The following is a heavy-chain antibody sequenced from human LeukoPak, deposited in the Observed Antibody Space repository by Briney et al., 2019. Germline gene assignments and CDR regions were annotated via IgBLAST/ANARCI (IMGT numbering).Heavy chain of an antibody. Sequence: GGSLRLSCAASGFTFTTYDMNWVRQAPGKGLEWVTYISRDSAYMYLADSVKGRFTISRDNAKNSLYLQMNSLRGEDTAVYYCARDDASTARASGMDVWGKGTTVTVSS. CDR1: GFTFTTYD. D-gene: IGHD6-6*01. V-gene: IGHV3-21*01. CDR2: ISRDSAYM. CDR3: ARDDASTARASGMDV. J-gene: IGHJ6*04.